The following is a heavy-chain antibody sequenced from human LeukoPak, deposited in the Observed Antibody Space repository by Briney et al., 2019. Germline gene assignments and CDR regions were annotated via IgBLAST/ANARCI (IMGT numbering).Heavy chain of an antibody. D-gene: IGHD3-9*01. J-gene: IGHJ4*02. Sequence: GGSLRLSCAASGFTFSSYGMSWVRQAPGKGLEWVSAISGSGVGTHYAGSVEGRFTISRDNSKNTLYLQMNSLRADDTAVYYCVKDHGWLLYSWGQGTLVTVSS. V-gene: IGHV3-23*01. CDR1: GFTFSSYG. CDR3: VKDHGWLLYS. CDR2: ISGSGVGT.